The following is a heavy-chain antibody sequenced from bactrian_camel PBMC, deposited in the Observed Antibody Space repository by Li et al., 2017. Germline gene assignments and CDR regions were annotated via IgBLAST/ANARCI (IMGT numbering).Heavy chain of an antibody. J-gene: IGHJ6*01. CDR3: GARLVCESYGLYIDFHY. V-gene: IGHV3S54*01. D-gene: IGHD4*01. Sequence: HVQLVESGGGSVQAGGSLTLTCAASGDSTSSNCMAWFRQAPGKEREGVASISTSGGSPYYADSVKGRFTISKDNAENTLHLEMNSLKPEDTAMYYCGARLVCESYGLYIDFHYWGQGTQVTVS. CDR2: ISTSGGSP. CDR1: GDSTSSNC.